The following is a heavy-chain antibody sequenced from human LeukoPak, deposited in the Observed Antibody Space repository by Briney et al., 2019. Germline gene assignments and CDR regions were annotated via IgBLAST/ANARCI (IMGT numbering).Heavy chain of an antibody. Sequence: PSQTLSLTCTVSGGSISSGGYYWSWIRQHPGKGLEWIGYIYSGSTNYNPSLKSRVTISVDTSKNQFSLKLSSVTAADTAVYYCARHGKNYYDTPPGGMDVWGQGTTVTVSS. CDR3: ARHGKNYYDTPPGGMDV. D-gene: IGHD3-22*01. CDR1: GGSISSGGYY. CDR2: IYSGST. V-gene: IGHV4-31*03. J-gene: IGHJ6*02.